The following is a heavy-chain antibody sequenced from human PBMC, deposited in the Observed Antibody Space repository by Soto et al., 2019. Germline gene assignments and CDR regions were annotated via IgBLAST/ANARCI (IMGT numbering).Heavy chain of an antibody. J-gene: IGHJ6*02. Sequence: SEPLTLTRTVSGGSISSADYYCRWFRQPPGKGLEWIGYIYYSGSTYYNPSLKSRVTISVDTSKNQFSLKLSSVTAADTAVYYCARGSYTIFGVVMDVWGQGTTVT. V-gene: IGHV4-30-4*01. CDR2: IYYSGST. CDR1: GGSISSADYY. CDR3: ARGSYTIFGVVMDV. D-gene: IGHD3-3*01.